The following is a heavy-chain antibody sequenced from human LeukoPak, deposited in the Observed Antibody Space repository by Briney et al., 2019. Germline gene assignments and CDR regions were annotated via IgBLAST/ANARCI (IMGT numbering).Heavy chain of an antibody. Sequence: SETLSLTCTVSGGSISSYYWSWIRQPPGKGLEWIGYIYYSGSTNYNPSLKSRVTISVDTSKNQFSLKLSSVTAADTAVYYCARARRYCSSTSCPKGANWFDPWGQGTLVTVSS. CDR1: GGSISSYY. CDR2: IYYSGST. J-gene: IGHJ5*02. V-gene: IGHV4-59*01. D-gene: IGHD2-2*01. CDR3: ARARRYCSSTSCPKGANWFDP.